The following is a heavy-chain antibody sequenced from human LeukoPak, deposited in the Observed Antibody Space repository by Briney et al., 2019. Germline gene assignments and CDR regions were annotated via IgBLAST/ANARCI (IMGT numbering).Heavy chain of an antibody. D-gene: IGHD1-14*01. CDR3: ASAGKRGAEGYYYMDV. Sequence: RGSLRLSCAASGFTFSSYGMHWVRQAPGKRLEWVAFIRYDGSNKYYADSVKGRFTISRDNSKNTLYLQMNSLRAEDTAVYYCASAGKRGAEGYYYMDVWGKGTTVTVSS. CDR2: IRYDGSNK. J-gene: IGHJ6*03. V-gene: IGHV3-30*02. CDR1: GFTFSSYG.